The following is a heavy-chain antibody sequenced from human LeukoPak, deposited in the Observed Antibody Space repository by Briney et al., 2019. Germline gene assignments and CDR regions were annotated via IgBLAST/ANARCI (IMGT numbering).Heavy chain of an antibody. Sequence: GGSLRLSCTASGFTVSNNYMSWVRQAPGKGLEWVSVIYSGGSTYYADSVKGRFTISRDNSKNTLYLQMNSLRAEDTAVYYCARMRGRYCSSNGXXVEYWGQGALVTVSS. V-gene: IGHV3-53*01. CDR2: IYSGGST. D-gene: IGHD2-2*01. CDR1: GFTVSNNY. CDR3: ARMRGRYCSSNGXXVEY. J-gene: IGHJ4*02.